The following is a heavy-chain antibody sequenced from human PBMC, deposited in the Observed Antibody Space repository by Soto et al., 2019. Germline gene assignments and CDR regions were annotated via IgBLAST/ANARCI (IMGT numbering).Heavy chain of an antibody. V-gene: IGHV4-34*01. D-gene: IGHD3-22*01. CDR2: INHIESA. J-gene: IGHJ4*02. Sequence: QVQLQQWGAGLLKPSETLYLTCAVSGGSFSGYSWTWIRQPPGKGLEWIGEINHIESANYNSSLKSRVTISVDTSKNQFSLKFSYVNAANTAADYWATGRRRETIFSDSTSYRDEYDFDYWGQGTLVTVSS. CDR1: GGSFSGYS. CDR3: ATGRRRETIFSDSTSYRDEYDFDY.